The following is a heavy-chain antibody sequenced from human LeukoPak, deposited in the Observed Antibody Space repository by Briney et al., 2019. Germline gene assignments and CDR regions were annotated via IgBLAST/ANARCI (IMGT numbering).Heavy chain of an antibody. Sequence: GGSLRLSCAASGFTFSSYSMNWVRQAPGKGLEWVSYISSSSSTIYYADSVKGRFTISRDNAKNSLYLQMNSLRAEDTAVYYCAKVGDIVVVPAARGRPHYYYYYMDVWGKGTTVTVSS. D-gene: IGHD2-2*01. CDR1: GFTFSSYS. V-gene: IGHV3-48*01. J-gene: IGHJ6*03. CDR2: ISSSSSTI. CDR3: AKVGDIVVVPAARGRPHYYYYYMDV.